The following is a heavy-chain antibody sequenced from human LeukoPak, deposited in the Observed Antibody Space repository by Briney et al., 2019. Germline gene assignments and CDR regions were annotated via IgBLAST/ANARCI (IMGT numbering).Heavy chain of an antibody. CDR1: GGSISSYY. CDR3: ARYYDSSGYSDINDAFDI. Sequence: PSETLSLTCTVSGGSISSYYWSWIRQPPGKGLEWIGYIYYSGSTNYNPSLKSRVTISVDTSKNQFSLKLSSVTAADTAAYYCARYYDSSGYSDINDAFDIWGQGTMVTVSS. J-gene: IGHJ3*02. CDR2: IYYSGST. V-gene: IGHV4-59*01. D-gene: IGHD3-22*01.